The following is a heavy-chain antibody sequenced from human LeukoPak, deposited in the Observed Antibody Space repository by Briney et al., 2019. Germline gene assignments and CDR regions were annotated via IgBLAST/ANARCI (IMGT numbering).Heavy chain of an antibody. Sequence: GGSLRLSCAASGFTFSKAGMDWVRQAPGQGLEWVGRIKSQTEGGTTDYAAPVQGRFTISRDDSENMLYLQRMSLKTEDAAVYCGTTGFGWFVEVSDNWGQGTLVTVSS. J-gene: IGHJ4*02. CDR3: TTGFGWFVEVSDN. CDR1: GFTFSKAG. D-gene: IGHD3-10*01. V-gene: IGHV3-15*01. CDR2: IKSQTEGGTT.